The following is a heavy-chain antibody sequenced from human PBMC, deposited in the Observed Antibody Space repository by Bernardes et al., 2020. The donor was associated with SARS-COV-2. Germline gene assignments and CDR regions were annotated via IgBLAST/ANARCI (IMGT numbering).Heavy chain of an antibody. CDR1: VYTFTDYY. Sequence: ASVKVSCKASVYTFTDYYMRWVRQAPGQGLEWMGWITPNSGGTNYAQKFQGRVTMTRDTSISTAYMELSRLRSDDTAVYYCARSGSVGATPPTLYYYGMDVWSQGTTVTVSS. D-gene: IGHD1-26*01. CDR3: ARSGSVGATPPTLYYYGMDV. CDR2: ITPNSGGT. J-gene: IGHJ6*02. V-gene: IGHV1-2*02.